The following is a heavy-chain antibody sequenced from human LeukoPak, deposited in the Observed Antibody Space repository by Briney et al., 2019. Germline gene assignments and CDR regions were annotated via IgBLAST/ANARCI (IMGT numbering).Heavy chain of an antibody. CDR1: GYTFSSYD. V-gene: IGHV1-18*01. CDR2: ISAYNGNT. CDR3: ARDPRLAYCGGDCYSWFDP. Sequence: GASVKVSCKASGYTFSSYDINWVRQAPGQGLEWMGWISAYNGNTNYAQKLQGRVTMTTDTSTSTAYMELRSLRSDDTAVYYCARDPRLAYCGGDCYSWFDPWGQGTLVTVSS. D-gene: IGHD2-21*02. J-gene: IGHJ5*02.